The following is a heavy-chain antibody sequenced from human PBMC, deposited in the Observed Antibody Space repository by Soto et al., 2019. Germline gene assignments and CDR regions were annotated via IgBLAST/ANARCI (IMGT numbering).Heavy chain of an antibody. J-gene: IGHJ5*02. CDR2: IYYSGST. CDR1: GGSISSGDYY. V-gene: IGHV4-30-4*01. D-gene: IGHD2-2*01. CDR3: ARATIVLVPAAMVSHWFDP. Sequence: QVQLQESGPGLVKPSQTLSLTCTVSGGSISSGDYYWSWIRQPPGKGLEWIGYIYYSGSTYYNPSPKSRVTISVDTSKNQFSLKLSSVPAADTAVYYCARATIVLVPAAMVSHWFDPWGQGTLVTVSS.